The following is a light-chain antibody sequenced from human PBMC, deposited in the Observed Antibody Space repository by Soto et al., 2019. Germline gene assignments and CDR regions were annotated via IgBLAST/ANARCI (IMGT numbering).Light chain of an antibody. CDR1: SSDVGGYNY. CDR3: CSYAGSYTYYV. J-gene: IGLJ1*01. CDR2: DVS. Sequence: QSVLTQPRSVSGSPGQSVTISCTGTSSDVGGYNYVSWYQQHPGKAPKLMIYDVSKRPSGVPDRFSGSKSGNTASLTISGLQAEDEADYYCCSYAGSYTYYVFGTGTKLTLL. V-gene: IGLV2-11*01.